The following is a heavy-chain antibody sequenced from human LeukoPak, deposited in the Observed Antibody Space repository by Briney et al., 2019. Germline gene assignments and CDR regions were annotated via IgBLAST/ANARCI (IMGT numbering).Heavy chain of an antibody. CDR2: IIPIFGTA. CDR1: GGTFSSYA. Sequence: GSSVKVSCKASGGTFSSYAISWVRQAPGQGLEWMGGIIPIFGTANYAQKFQGRVTITADESTSTAYMELSSLRSEDTAVYYCAILSRGPSYSGSQYFDYWGQGTLVTVSS. J-gene: IGHJ4*02. D-gene: IGHD1-26*01. CDR3: AILSRGPSYSGSQYFDY. V-gene: IGHV1-69*01.